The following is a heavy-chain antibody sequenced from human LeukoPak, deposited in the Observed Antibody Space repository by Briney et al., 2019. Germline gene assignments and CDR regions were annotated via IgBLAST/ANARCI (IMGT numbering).Heavy chain of an antibody. Sequence: ASETLSLTCAVSGSSISNNALWGWIRQPPGKGLEWIGYIYHSGSTYYNPSLKSRVTMSADTSKNHFSLNLTSVTAVATAVYYRARMDSGSGTYYFDSWGQGTLVTVSS. CDR2: IYHSGST. J-gene: IGHJ4*02. CDR3: ARMDSGSGTYYFDS. CDR1: GSSISNNAL. V-gene: IGHV4-28*01. D-gene: IGHD3-10*01.